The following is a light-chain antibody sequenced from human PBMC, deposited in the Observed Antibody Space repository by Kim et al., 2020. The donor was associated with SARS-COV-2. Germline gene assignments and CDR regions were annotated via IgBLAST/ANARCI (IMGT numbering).Light chain of an antibody. CDR3: HQRYNWPQS. Sequence: EIVLTQSPATLSLSPGERATLSCRASQSVRNYLAWYQQSPGQAPRLLIYDASNRATGIPARFSGSGSGTDFTLTTSSLEPEDFAVYFCHQRYNWPQSFGGGTKVDIK. V-gene: IGKV3-11*01. J-gene: IGKJ4*01. CDR2: DAS. CDR1: QSVRNY.